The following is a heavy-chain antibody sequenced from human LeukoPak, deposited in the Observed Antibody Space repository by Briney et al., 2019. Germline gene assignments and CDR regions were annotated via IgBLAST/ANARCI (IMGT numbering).Heavy chain of an antibody. CDR3: ARDLFRPFQAVAGATGY. CDR1: GFTFSSYS. D-gene: IGHD6-19*01. CDR2: ISSSSSTI. Sequence: GGSLRLSCAASGFTFSSYSMNWVRQAPGKGLEWVSYISSSSSTIYYADSVKGRFTISRDNAKNSLYLQMNSLRAEDTAVYYCARDLFRPFQAVAGATGYWGQGTLVTVSS. V-gene: IGHV3-48*04. J-gene: IGHJ4*02.